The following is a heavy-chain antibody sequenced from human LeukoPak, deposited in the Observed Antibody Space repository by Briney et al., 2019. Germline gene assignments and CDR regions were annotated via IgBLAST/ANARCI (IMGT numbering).Heavy chain of an antibody. V-gene: IGHV1-18*01. CDR3: AREYCSTTRCYMADY. Sequence: ASVKVSCKASGYRFTSYGISWVRQAPGQGLEWMGWISDYNGNTNYAQKLQGRVTMTTDTSTSTAYMELRSLRSDDTAVYYCAREYCSTTRCYMADYWGQGTLVTVSS. D-gene: IGHD2-2*01. CDR2: ISDYNGNT. CDR1: GYRFTSYG. J-gene: IGHJ4*02.